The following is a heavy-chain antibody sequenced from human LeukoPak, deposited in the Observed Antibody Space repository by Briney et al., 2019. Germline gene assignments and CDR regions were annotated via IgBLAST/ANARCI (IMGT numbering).Heavy chain of an antibody. Sequence: GGSQGLSCAASGFTVTDNYMSWVRQAPGKGLEWVSIIYSGGNTYYSDSVKGRFTLSRDHSKNTLSLQMNSLRAEDTAVYYCVSHSNSLTSYSFDDWGQGTLVTVSS. CDR3: VSHSNSLTSYSFDD. V-gene: IGHV3-53*01. CDR2: IYSGGNT. D-gene: IGHD3-9*01. J-gene: IGHJ1*01. CDR1: GFTVTDNY.